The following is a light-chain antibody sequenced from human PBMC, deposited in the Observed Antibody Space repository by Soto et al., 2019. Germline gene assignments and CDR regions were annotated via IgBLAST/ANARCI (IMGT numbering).Light chain of an antibody. CDR1: QSISSW. CDR2: DAS. CDR3: QQYNSYPLT. J-gene: IGKJ5*01. V-gene: IGKV1-5*01. Sequence: ENQFNHSASTLSASVIDRVTLTCRASQSISSWLGWYQQKPGKAPKLLIYDASSLESGVPSRFSGSGSGTEFTLTISSLQPDDFATYYCQQYNSYPLTFGRGTRVEIK.